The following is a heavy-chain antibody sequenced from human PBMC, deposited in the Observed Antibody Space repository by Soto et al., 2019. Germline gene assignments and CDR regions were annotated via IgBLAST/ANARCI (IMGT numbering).Heavy chain of an antibody. J-gene: IGHJ5*02. Sequence: SETLSLTCTVSGGSISSYYWSWIRQPPGKGLECIGYIYYSGSTNYNPSLKSRVTISVDTSKNQFSLKLSSVTAADTAVYYCARHPPGGTVRGVMSPGWFDPWGQGTLVTVSS. CDR3: ARHPPGGTVRGVMSPGWFDP. CDR2: IYYSGST. CDR1: GGSISSYY. D-gene: IGHD3-10*01. V-gene: IGHV4-59*08.